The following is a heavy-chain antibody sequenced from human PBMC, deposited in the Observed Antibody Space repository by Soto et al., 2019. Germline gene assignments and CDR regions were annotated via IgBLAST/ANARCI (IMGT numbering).Heavy chain of an antibody. D-gene: IGHD2-8*01. CDR2: IWYDGSNK. J-gene: IGHJ6*02. CDR1: GFTFSSYG. Sequence: QVQLVESGGGVVQPGRSLRLSCAASGFTFSSYGMHWVRQAPGKGLEWVAVIWYDGSNKYYADSVKGRFTISRDNSKNTLYLQMNSLRAEDTAVYYCARGNGYAIPDDYYYYGMDVWGQGTTVTVSS. CDR3: ARGNGYAIPDDYYYYGMDV. V-gene: IGHV3-33*01.